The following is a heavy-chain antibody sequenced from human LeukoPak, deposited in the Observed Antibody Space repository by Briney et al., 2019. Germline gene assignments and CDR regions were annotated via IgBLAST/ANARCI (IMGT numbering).Heavy chain of an antibody. D-gene: IGHD3-10*01. Sequence: PGGPLRLSCAASGFTFSGSAMHWVRQAFGKGLEWVGRIRSKANSYATAFAASVKGRFTISRDDSKNTAYLQMNSLKTEDTAVYYCTSLITMVRGVIGLLNVNWGQGTLVTVSS. V-gene: IGHV3-73*01. CDR1: GFTFSGSA. J-gene: IGHJ4*02. CDR2: IRSKANSYAT. CDR3: TSLITMVRGVIGLLNVN.